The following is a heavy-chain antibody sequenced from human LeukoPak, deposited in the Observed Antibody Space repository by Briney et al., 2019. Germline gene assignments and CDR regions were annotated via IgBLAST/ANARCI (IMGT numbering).Heavy chain of an antibody. D-gene: IGHD3-22*01. CDR3: IGRTPDYYDSSGSFDN. CDR1: GFTFSGSA. V-gene: IGHV3-73*01. J-gene: IGHJ4*02. Sequence: GGSLRLSCAASGFTFSGSAMHWVRQASGKGLEWVGRIRSRANSYATAYAASVKGRFTISRDDSKNTAYLQMNSLKTEDTAVYYCIGRTPDYYDSSGSFDNWGQGTLVTVSS. CDR2: IRSRANSYAT.